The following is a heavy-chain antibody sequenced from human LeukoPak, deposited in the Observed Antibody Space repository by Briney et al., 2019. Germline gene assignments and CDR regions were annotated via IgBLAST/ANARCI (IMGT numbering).Heavy chain of an antibody. Sequence: ASVKVSCKASGYTFTSDGISWVRQAPGQGLEWMGWISAYNGNTNYAQKLQGRVTMTTDTSTSTAYMELRSLRSDDTAVYYCARIQYSGYDSGYWGQGTLVTVSS. D-gene: IGHD5-12*01. J-gene: IGHJ4*02. CDR3: ARIQYSGYDSGY. V-gene: IGHV1-18*01. CDR1: GYTFTSDG. CDR2: ISAYNGNT.